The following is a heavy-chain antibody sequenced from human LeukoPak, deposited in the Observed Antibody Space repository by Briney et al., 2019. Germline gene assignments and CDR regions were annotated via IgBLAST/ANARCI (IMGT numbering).Heavy chain of an antibody. CDR2: ISSSSSYI. D-gene: IGHD4-17*01. Sequence: GGSLRLSCAASGFTFSSYSMNWVRQAPGKGLEWVSSISSSSSYIYYADSVKGRFTISRDNAKNSLYLQMNSLRAEDTAVYYCARHLTVTKPSDYWGQGTLVTVSS. V-gene: IGHV3-21*01. J-gene: IGHJ4*02. CDR3: ARHLTVTKPSDY. CDR1: GFTFSSYS.